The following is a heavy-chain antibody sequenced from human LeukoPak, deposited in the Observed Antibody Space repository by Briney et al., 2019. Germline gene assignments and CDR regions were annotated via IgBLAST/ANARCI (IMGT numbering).Heavy chain of an antibody. D-gene: IGHD3-3*01. J-gene: IGHJ4*02. V-gene: IGHV3-23*01. CDR3: AKFGAGICFDY. CDR1: GFTFSSYA. Sequence: GGSLRLSCAASGFTFSSYAMSWVRQAPGKGLEWVSSISGSGGSTYYAASVKGGFTISRDNSKNTLYLQMNSVRGGDRAVYYCAKFGAGICFDYWGEGTLVSVCS. CDR2: ISGSGGST.